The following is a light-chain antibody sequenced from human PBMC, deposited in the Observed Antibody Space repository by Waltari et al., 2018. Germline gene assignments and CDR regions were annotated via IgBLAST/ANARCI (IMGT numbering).Light chain of an antibody. J-gene: IGLJ1*01. CDR3: ASWDESHYV. V-gene: IGLV1-47*01. CDR1: HSNLGSNF. CDR2: RNN. Sequence: QSVLTQPPSASETPGQRVTISCSGSHSNLGSNFLYWYPQLPGSAPNLLISRNNLRPSGVPDLFSASKYGTLASLVISGLRSEDEGVYYCASWDESHYVFGGGTTVTVL.